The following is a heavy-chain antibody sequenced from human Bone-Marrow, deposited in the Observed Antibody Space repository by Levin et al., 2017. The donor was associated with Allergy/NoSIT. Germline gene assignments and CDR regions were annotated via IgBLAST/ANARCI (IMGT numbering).Heavy chain of an antibody. V-gene: IGHV3-66*01. D-gene: IGHD6-13*01. CDR1: GFSVSRNY. CDR2: IYSGGDT. CDR3: ARNGVGTAAGTP. J-gene: IGHJ4*02. Sequence: AGGSLRLSCAASGFSVSRNYMSWVRQAPGKGLEWVSLIYSGGDTQYADSVKGRFTISRDNSRNTLYLQMNSLRGADTAVYYCARNGVGTAAGTPWGQGTLVTVSS.